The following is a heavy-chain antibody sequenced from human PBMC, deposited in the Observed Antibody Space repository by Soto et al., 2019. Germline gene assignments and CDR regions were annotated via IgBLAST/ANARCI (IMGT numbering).Heavy chain of an antibody. Sequence: ASVKVSCKVSGYTLTELSMHWVRQAPGKGLEWMGGFDPEDGETIYAQKFQGRVTMTEDTSTDTAYMELSSLRSEDTAVYYCATDSGNRGSSSPFYYYYMDVWGKGTTVTVSS. CDR2: FDPEDGET. D-gene: IGHD6-13*01. V-gene: IGHV1-24*01. CDR1: GYTLTELS. J-gene: IGHJ6*03. CDR3: ATDSGNRGSSSPFYYYYMDV.